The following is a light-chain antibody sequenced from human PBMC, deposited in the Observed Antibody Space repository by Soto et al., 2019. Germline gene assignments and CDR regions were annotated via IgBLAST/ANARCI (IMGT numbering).Light chain of an antibody. CDR3: CSYAGSTTWV. CDR1: SSDIGTYNL. CDR2: DVT. Sequence: QSALTQPASVSGSPGQSITISCTGTSSDIGTYNLFSWYQQQPGKAPKLMNYDVTKRPSGVSNRFSASKSDTTASLTISGLKAEDEADYYCCSYAGSTTWVFGGGTQLTVL. V-gene: IGLV2-23*02. J-gene: IGLJ3*02.